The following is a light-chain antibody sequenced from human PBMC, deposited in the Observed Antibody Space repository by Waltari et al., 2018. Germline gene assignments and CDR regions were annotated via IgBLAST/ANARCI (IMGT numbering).Light chain of an antibody. CDR3: GTWDSSLSGAV. V-gene: IGLV1-51*02. CDR2: EDT. J-gene: IGLJ7*01. CDR1: RSNLGNNY. Sequence: QSVLTQPPSVSAAPGQRVTISCSGGRSNLGNNYVSWDRQFPGTAPKLLIYEDTERPSGIAGRFSGSKSGTSATLDITGLQAGDEADYYCGTWDSSLSGAVFGGGTHLTVL.